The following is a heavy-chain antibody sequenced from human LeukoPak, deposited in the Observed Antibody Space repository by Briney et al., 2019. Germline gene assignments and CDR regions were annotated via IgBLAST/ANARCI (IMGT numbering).Heavy chain of an antibody. V-gene: IGHV1-69*13. CDR2: IIPIFGTA. D-gene: IGHD3-10*01. CDR3: ARGLSGSYYTHDAFDI. CDR1: GGTFSSYA. J-gene: IGHJ3*02. Sequence: SVKVSCKASGGTFSSYAISWVRQAPGQGLEWMGGIIPIFGTANYAQKFQGRVTITADESTSTAYMELSSLRSEDTAVYYCARGLSGSYYTHDAFDIWGQGTMVTVSS.